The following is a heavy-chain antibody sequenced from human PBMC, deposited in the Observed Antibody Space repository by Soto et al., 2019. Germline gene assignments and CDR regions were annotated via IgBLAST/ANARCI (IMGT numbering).Heavy chain of an antibody. Sequence: QVQLVQSGAEVKKPGSSVKVSCKASGGTFGSYAISWVRQAPGQGLEWMGGIIPIPGTANYAQKFQGRVTIAGDGSTSTAYMELSSLRSEDTAVYYCARSQGSSTSLEIYYYYYYGMDVWGQGTTVTVSS. CDR2: IIPIPGTA. D-gene: IGHD2-2*01. J-gene: IGHJ6*02. CDR1: GGTFGSYA. CDR3: ARSQGSSTSLEIYYYYYYGMDV. V-gene: IGHV1-69*01.